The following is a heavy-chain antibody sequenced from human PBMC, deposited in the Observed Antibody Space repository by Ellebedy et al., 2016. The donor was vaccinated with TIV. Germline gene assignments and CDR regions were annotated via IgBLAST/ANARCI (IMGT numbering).Heavy chain of an antibody. CDR3: ARGWFGSGMGV. CDR2: TYYRSKWNN. D-gene: IGHD3-10*01. J-gene: IGHJ6*02. CDR1: GDSVSTDIG. Sequence: SQTLSLTCVISGDSVSTDIGWNWIRQSPSRGLEWLGRTYYRSKWNNDYAVSLKSRITINPDTSKNLFSLQLNSVTPEDTAVYCCARGWFGSGMGVWGQGTTVTVSS. V-gene: IGHV6-1*01.